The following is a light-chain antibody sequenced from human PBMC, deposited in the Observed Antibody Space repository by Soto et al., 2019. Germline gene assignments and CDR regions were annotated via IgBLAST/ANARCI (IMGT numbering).Light chain of an antibody. V-gene: IGKV1-5*01. CDR3: QQYYSYPLT. CDR1: QSFSSW. J-gene: IGKJ4*01. Sequence: DIHMTQSPSTLSASVGDRVTITCRTSQSFSSWLAWYQQKPGEAPKLLIFDVSTLESGVPSRFSGSGSGTEFTLTISSLQPDDFATYYCQQYYSYPLTFGGGTKVEI. CDR2: DVS.